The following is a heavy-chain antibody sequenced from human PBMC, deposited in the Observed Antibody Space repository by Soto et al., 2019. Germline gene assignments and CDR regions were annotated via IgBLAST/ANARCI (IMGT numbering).Heavy chain of an antibody. CDR2: INSDGSST. J-gene: IGHJ6*02. D-gene: IGHD3-10*01. CDR1: GFTFSSYW. Sequence: HPGGSLRLSCAASGFTFSSYWMHWVRQAPGKGLVWVSRINSDGSSTSYADSVKGRFTISRDNAENTLYLQMNSLRAEDTAVYYCARGITMVRGVIPRGMDVWGQGTTVTVSS. V-gene: IGHV3-74*01. CDR3: ARGITMVRGVIPRGMDV.